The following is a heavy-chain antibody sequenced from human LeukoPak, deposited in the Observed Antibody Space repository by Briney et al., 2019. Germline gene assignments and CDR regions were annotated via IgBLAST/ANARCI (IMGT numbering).Heavy chain of an antibody. V-gene: IGHV1-69*08. CDR1: GASLTSHI. CDR2: INPALKTS. Sequence: SVKVSCKVSGASLTSHIMDWLRQAPGQGLEWMGLINPALKTSNYAQKFQGRVTITAEESTNTAYVELTSLTSDDMAVYYCARVMRERHHFDSWGQGTLVIVSS. CDR3: ARVMRERHHFDS. D-gene: IGHD1-26*01. J-gene: IGHJ4*02.